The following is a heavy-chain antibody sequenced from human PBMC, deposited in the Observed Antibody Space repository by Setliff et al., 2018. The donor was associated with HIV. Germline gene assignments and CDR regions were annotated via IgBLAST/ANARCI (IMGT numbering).Heavy chain of an antibody. CDR3: ARGQLDRHLRSDVPFDI. D-gene: IGHD1-1*01. CDR2: INPNSGGT. Sequence: GASVKVSCKASGFTFTGYYMHWVRQAPGQGLEWMGWINPNSGGTNYAQKFQGRVTLTTDTSTNTVYMELKSLRSDDTAVYFCARGQLDRHLRSDVPFDIWGQGTMVTVSS. V-gene: IGHV1-2*02. J-gene: IGHJ3*02. CDR1: GFTFTGYY.